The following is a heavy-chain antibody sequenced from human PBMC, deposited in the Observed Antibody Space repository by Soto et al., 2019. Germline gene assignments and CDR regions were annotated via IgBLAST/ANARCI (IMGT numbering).Heavy chain of an antibody. CDR3: ARGKYSCFDV. Sequence: SPTLSLTCGISGDSVFSDGVAWNWIRQSPSRGLEWLGRTFYRSKWSNDYAASVKGRITVKPDTSKNQFSLHLNSVTPEDTAVYYCARGKYSCFDVWGQGTMVTVSS. CDR1: GDSVFSDGVA. J-gene: IGHJ3*01. D-gene: IGHD2-15*01. CDR2: TFYRSKWSN. V-gene: IGHV6-1*01.